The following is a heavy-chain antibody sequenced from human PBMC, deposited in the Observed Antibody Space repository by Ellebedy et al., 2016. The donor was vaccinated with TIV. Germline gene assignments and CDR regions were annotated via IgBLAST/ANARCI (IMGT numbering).Heavy chain of an antibody. V-gene: IGHV4-59*01. J-gene: IGHJ6*02. CDR3: ARDLGRYGMDV. CDR1: GFTFSSYA. Sequence: MPGGSLRLSCAASGFTFSSYAMGWVLQPPGQGLEWIGDIHHSGNSLIHPSLKSRVTLSLDTSKSQFSLNLRSVTAADTATYYCARDLGRYGMDVWGQGTTVTVSS. CDR2: IHHSGNS.